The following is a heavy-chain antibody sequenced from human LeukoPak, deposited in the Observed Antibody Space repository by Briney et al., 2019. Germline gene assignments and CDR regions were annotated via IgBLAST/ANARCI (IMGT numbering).Heavy chain of an antibody. CDR3: AKGGPGTITYWFDP. J-gene: IGHJ5*02. Sequence: GASVKVSCKASGYTFTGYYVHWVRQAPGQGLEWVGCINPNSGGTNYEQKFQGRVTMTRDTSISTAYMELSRLTSDDTAVYYCAKGGPGTITYWFDPWGQGTLVTVSS. CDR2: INPNSGGT. D-gene: IGHD1-1*01. CDR1: GYTFTGYY. V-gene: IGHV1-2*02.